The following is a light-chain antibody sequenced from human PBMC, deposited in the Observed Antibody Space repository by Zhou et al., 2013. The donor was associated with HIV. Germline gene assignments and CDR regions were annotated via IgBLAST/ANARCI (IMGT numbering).Light chain of an antibody. CDR2: KAS. V-gene: IGKV1-39*01. CDR3: QQSYSVPPT. CDR1: QTISNY. Sequence: DIQMTQSPSSLSASAGDRVTITCRASQTISNYLNWYQQKPGKAPTLLIYKASNLQSGVPSRFSGSGSGADFTLTINSLQPEDFATYFCQQSYSVPPTFGQG. J-gene: IGKJ2*01.